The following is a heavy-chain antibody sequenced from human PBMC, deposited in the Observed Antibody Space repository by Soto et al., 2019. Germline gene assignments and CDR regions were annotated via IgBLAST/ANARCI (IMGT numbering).Heavy chain of an antibody. Sequence: ASVKVSCKASGYTFTSYGISWVRQAAGQGLEWMGWISAYNGNTNYAQKLQGRVTMTTDTSTSTAYMELRSLRSDDTAVYYCARYCSSTSCYENFDYWGQGTLVTVSS. D-gene: IGHD2-2*01. J-gene: IGHJ4*02. CDR1: GYTFTSYG. V-gene: IGHV1-18*01. CDR2: ISAYNGNT. CDR3: ARYCSSTSCYENFDY.